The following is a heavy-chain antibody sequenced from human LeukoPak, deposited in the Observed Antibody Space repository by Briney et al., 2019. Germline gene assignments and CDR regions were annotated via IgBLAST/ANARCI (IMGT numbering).Heavy chain of an antibody. CDR3: ARNGIAVAGYDY. CDR2: INPNSGAT. V-gene: IGHV1-2*02. Sequence: GASVKVSCKASGYTFTGYYMHWVRQAPGQGLEWMGWINPNSGATNYAQKFQGRVTMTRDTSISTAYMELSSLRSDDTAVYYCARNGIAVAGYDYWGQGTLVAVSS. J-gene: IGHJ4*02. D-gene: IGHD6-19*01. CDR1: GYTFTGYY.